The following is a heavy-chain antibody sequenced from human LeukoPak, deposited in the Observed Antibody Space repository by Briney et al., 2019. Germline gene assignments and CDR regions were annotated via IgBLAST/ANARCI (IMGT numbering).Heavy chain of an antibody. V-gene: IGHV3-30*18. CDR3: AKDRGYDLGPDY. CDR2: ISYDGSNK. J-gene: IGHJ4*02. D-gene: IGHD5-12*01. Sequence: GGSLRLSCAASGFTFSSYGMHWVRQAPGKGLEWVAVISYDGSNKYYADSVKGRFTISRDNSKNTLCLQMNSLRAEDTAVYYCAKDRGYDLGPDYWGQGTLVTVSS. CDR1: GFTFSSYG.